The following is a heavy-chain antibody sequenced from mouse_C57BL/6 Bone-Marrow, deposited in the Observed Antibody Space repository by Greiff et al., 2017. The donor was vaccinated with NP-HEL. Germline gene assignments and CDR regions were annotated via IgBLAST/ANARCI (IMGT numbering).Heavy chain of an antibody. CDR3: ARGLGRTFAY. V-gene: IGHV1-43*01. D-gene: IGHD4-1*01. CDR2: INPSTGGT. J-gene: IGHJ3*01. Sequence: VQLQQSGPELVKPGASVKISCKASGYSFTGYYMHWVKQSSEKSLEWIGEINPSTGGTSYNQKFKGKATLTVDKSSSTAYMQLKSLTSEDSAVYYCARGLGRTFAYWGQGTLVTVSA. CDR1: GYSFTGYY.